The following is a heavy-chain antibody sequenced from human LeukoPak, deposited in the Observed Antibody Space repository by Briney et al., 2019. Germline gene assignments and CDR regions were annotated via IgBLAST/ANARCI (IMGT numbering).Heavy chain of an antibody. CDR2: IYTGGST. D-gene: IGHD3-10*01. CDR3: ASFTMVRGVSPFYYYYYMDV. Sequence: SETLSLTCTVSGGSISSGSYYWSWIRQPAGKGLEWIGRIYTGGSTNYNPSLKSRVTISLDTSKNQFSLKLSSVTAADTAVYYCASFTMVRGVSPFYYYYYMDVWGKGTTVTVSS. J-gene: IGHJ6*03. CDR1: GGSISSGSYY. V-gene: IGHV4-61*02.